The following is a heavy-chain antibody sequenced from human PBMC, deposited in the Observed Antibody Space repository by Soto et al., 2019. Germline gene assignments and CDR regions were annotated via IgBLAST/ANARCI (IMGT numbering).Heavy chain of an antibody. CDR2: RYYRSKWYN. D-gene: IGHD3-3*01. CDR1: GDSVSSNSAA. Sequence: QSLSLNCAISGDSVSSNSAAWNWIRQSPSRGLEWLGSRYYRSKWYNYYAVSVKSRITINPDTSKNQFSLQLNSVTPEDTALHYCARDLTIFGVVHYYYLYGMYXWGQGTTVPVS. J-gene: IGHJ6*02. CDR3: ARDLTIFGVVHYYYLYGMYX. V-gene: IGHV6-1*01.